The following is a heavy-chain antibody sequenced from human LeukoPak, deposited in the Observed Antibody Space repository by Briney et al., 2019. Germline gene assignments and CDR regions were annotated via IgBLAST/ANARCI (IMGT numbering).Heavy chain of an antibody. J-gene: IGHJ4*02. V-gene: IGHV6-1*01. CDR2: TYYRTKWYN. D-gene: IGHD7-27*01. Sequence: SQTLSLTCAISGDSVSSNSAAWNWLRQSPARGLEWLGRTYYRTKWYNDYSVSVKSRITINPDTSKNQFYLQVNSVTPEDTAVYYCSREVAWGPSDHWGQGTPVTVSS. CDR1: GDSVSSNSAA. CDR3: SREVAWGPSDH.